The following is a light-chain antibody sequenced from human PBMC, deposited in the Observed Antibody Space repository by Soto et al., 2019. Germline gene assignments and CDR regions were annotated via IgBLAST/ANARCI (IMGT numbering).Light chain of an antibody. CDR3: QTWGTGIVV. CDR1: SGHSSYA. V-gene: IGLV4-69*01. Sequence: QLVLTQSPSASASLGASVKLTCTLSSGHSSYAIAWHQQQPEKGPRFLMKLNSDGSHSKGDGIPDRLSGSSSGDERYLTISSLQSEDEADYYCQTWGTGIVVFGGGTKLNVL. J-gene: IGLJ2*01. CDR2: LNSDGSH.